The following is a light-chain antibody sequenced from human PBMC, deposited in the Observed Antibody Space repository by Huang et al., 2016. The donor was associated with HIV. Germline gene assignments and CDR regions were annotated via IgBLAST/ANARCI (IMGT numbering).Light chain of an antibody. J-gene: IGKJ3*01. CDR1: QSVTGN. Sequence: EIVMTQSPATLSVSPGERATLSCRASQSVTGNLAWYQHKPCQPPRLLIYGASTRAAGAAARFNASGSGTDFTLTINSLQSEDFAVYYCQQYNKWPRTFGPGTKVDVK. CDR3: QQYNKWPRT. CDR2: GAS. V-gene: IGKV3-15*01.